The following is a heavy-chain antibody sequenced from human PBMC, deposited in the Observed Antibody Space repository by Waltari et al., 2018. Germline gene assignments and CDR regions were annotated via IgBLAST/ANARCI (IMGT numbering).Heavy chain of an antibody. CDR2: ISGSGGST. V-gene: IGHV3-23*01. CDR1: GFTFSSSA. CDR3: AKGRGAGTGGLEY. J-gene: IGHJ4*02. Sequence: EVPLLESGGGLVQPGGSLRLSCAASGFTFSSSAMSWVRQAPGKGLEWVSVISGSGGSTYYADSVKGRFTISRDSSKNTLYLQMNSLRAEDTAVYYCAKGRGAGTGGLEYWGQGTLVTVSS. D-gene: IGHD6-13*01.